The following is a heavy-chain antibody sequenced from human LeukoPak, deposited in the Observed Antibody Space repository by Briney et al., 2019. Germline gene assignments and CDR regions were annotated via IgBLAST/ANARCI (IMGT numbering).Heavy chain of an antibody. CDR3: ARFDHVWETHGMDAFDL. V-gene: IGHV4-38-2*01. CDR2: IYHREST. D-gene: IGHD3-16*01. Sequence: PSETLSLTCGVSGYSISRGYSWGWIRQPPGKGLEWIGNIYHRESTHYNPSLKRRVTISPATSTTQFSLKLTSVTASDTAVYYCARFDHVWETHGMDAFDLWGQGTMVTVSS. J-gene: IGHJ3*01. CDR1: GYSISRGYS.